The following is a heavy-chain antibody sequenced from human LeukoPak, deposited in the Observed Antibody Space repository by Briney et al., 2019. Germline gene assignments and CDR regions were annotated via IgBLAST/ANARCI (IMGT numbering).Heavy chain of an antibody. CDR2: TNTAGNTI. D-gene: IGHD3-22*01. CDR3: ARATYDSSAVDAFDI. J-gene: IGHJ3*02. V-gene: IGHV3-11*01. CDR1: GFTFRDYF. Sequence: PGGSLRLSCPASGFTFRDYFMSWIRQAPGKGLEWVAYTNTAGNTIYYADSMKGRFTISRDNAKNSLYLQMNTLRAEDTAVYYCARATYDSSAVDAFDIWGQGTMVTVSP.